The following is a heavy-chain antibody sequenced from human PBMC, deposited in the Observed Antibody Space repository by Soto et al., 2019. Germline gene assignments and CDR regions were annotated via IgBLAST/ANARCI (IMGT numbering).Heavy chain of an antibody. V-gene: IGHV1-18*01. Sequence: ASVKVSCKASGDGFSNYGFSWVRQAPGQGLEWLGWISAYDGQTNYTKKFQGRVTMTTDTSSSTAFMELRSLRSDDTAVYYCARVWYYDSSGYYAFDYWGLGTLVTVSS. CDR3: ARVWYYDSSGYYAFDY. CDR2: ISAYDGQT. D-gene: IGHD3-22*01. CDR1: GDGFSNYG. J-gene: IGHJ4*02.